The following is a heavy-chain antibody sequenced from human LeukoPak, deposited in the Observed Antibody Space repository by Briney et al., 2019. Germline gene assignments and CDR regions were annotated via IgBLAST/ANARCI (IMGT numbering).Heavy chain of an antibody. Sequence: HPGGSLRLSCAASGFTFSGSAIHWLRQASGKGLEWVGRIRSKANSYATAYAASVKGRFTISRDDSKSTAYLQMNSLKTEDTAVYYCTSRGYGSGSYYNCGYWGQGTLVTVSS. CDR3: TSRGYGSGSYYNCGY. D-gene: IGHD3-10*01. CDR2: IRSKANSYAT. CDR1: GFTFSGSA. J-gene: IGHJ4*02. V-gene: IGHV3-73*01.